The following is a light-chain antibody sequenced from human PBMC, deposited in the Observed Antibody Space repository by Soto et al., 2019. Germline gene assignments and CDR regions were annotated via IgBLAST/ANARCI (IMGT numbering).Light chain of an antibody. CDR1: QDITND. Sequence: DIQMTQSPSSLSASVGDRVTITCQASQDITNDLNWYQQKPGKAPKLLIYEASNLETGVPSRFSGSGSGTDFTFTISSLQPEDIATYFCQQYNTVPLTFGGGTKVEIK. V-gene: IGKV1-33*01. CDR3: QQYNTVPLT. CDR2: EAS. J-gene: IGKJ4*01.